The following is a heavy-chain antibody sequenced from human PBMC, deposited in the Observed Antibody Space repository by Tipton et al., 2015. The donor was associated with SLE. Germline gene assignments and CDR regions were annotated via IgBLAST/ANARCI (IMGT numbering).Heavy chain of an antibody. Sequence: GSLRLSCAASGFTFETSAMSWVRQAPGKGLEWVSYINPSGGGTQYAQSVQGRFTISRDSSKNTLYLQMNNLSAEDTAVYYCAKTRGYSSSHNPFDYWGQGTLVTVSS. CDR2: INPSGGGT. CDR1: GFTFETSA. CDR3: AKTRGYSSSHNPFDY. J-gene: IGHJ4*02. V-gene: IGHV3-23*01. D-gene: IGHD6-13*01.